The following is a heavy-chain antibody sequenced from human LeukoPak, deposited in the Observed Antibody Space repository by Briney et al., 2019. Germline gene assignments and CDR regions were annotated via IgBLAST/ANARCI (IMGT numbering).Heavy chain of an antibody. CDR3: ASRAMESGYRYCYFAFEI. D-gene: IGHD5-18*01. J-gene: IGHJ3*02. V-gene: IGHV3-30-3*01. CDR2: ISYDGSNP. CDR1: GFTFSRYA. Sequence: PGGALTHSCAASGFTFSRYAMHWVRQPPGKGRDGVAVISYDGSNPYYADSVKGRFTISRDNSKKTLYLQMNNLRAEDTTVYYCASRAMESGYRYCYFAFEIWGQETMVTVSS.